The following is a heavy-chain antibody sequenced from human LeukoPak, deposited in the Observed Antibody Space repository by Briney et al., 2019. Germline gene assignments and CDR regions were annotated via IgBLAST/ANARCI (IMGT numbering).Heavy chain of an antibody. J-gene: IGHJ5*02. CDR2: INPSGGST. Sequence: GASVKVSCKASGYTFTSYNMHWVRQAPGQGLEWMGIINPSGGSTNYVQKFQGRVTMTRDMSTSTVYMELSSLRSEDTAVYYCARDNSGRSSWWFDPWGQGTLVTVSS. D-gene: IGHD6-6*01. CDR3: ARDNSGRSSWWFDP. V-gene: IGHV1-46*01. CDR1: GYTFTSYN.